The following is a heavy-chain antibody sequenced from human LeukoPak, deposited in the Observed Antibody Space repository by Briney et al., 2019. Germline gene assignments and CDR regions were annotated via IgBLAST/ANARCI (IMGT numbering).Heavy chain of an antibody. CDR1: GGSISSYY. CDR3: ARGVSTVTTFTWSYYYYYMDV. D-gene: IGHD4-17*01. CDR2: IYYSGST. V-gene: IGHV4-59*12. J-gene: IGHJ6*03. Sequence: SKTLSLTCTVSGGSISSYYWSWIRQPPGKGLEWIGYIYYSGSTNYNPSLKSRVTISVDTSKNQFSLKLSSVAAADTAVYYCARGVSTVTTFTWSYYYYYMDVWGKGTTVTVSS.